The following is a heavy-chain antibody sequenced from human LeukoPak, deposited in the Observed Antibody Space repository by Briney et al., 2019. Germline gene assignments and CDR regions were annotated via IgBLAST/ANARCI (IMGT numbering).Heavy chain of an antibody. CDR1: EFTFSTYS. CDR2: ISSGSTYI. J-gene: IGHJ2*01. V-gene: IGHV3-21*01. Sequence: AGGSLRLSCAASEFTFSTYSMNWVRQAPGKGLEWVSSISSGSTYIYYADSVKGRFTISRDNAKNSLYLQMNSLRAEDTAVYYCAGSDTTGYSPREWDYWYFDLRGRGTLVTVSS. CDR3: AGSDTTGYSPREWDYWYFDL. D-gene: IGHD3-9*01.